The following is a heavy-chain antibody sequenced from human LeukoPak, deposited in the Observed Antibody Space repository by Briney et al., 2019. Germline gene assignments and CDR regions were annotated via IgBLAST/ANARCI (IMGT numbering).Heavy chain of an antibody. CDR3: ARLDYYDSSDYNFDY. Sequence: NRGESLKISCKGSGYSFTSYWISWVRQMPGKGLEWMGRVDPSDSYTNYSPSFRGHVTISADKSISTAYLQWSSLKASDTAMYYCARLDYYDSSDYNFDYWGQGTLVTVSS. D-gene: IGHD3-22*01. V-gene: IGHV5-10-1*01. J-gene: IGHJ4*02. CDR1: GYSFTSYW. CDR2: VDPSDSYT.